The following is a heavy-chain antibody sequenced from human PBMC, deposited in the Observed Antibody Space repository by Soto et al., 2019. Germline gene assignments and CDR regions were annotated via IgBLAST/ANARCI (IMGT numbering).Heavy chain of an antibody. V-gene: IGHV3-30*18. CDR3: AKDKVPVVVTAPLDS. D-gene: IGHD2-21*02. J-gene: IGHJ4*02. Sequence: PGGSLRLSCASSGFTFSSDVMHWVRQAPGKGLEWVAVISYDGSNKYYADSVKGRCTISRDNSKNTLYLQMNSLRAEDTAVYYCAKDKVPVVVTAPLDSWGQGTLVTVSS. CDR2: ISYDGSNK. CDR1: GFTFSSDV.